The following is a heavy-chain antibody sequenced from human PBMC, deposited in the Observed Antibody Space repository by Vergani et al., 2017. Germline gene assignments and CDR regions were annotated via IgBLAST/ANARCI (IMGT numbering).Heavy chain of an antibody. V-gene: IGHV4-39*01. CDR3: ARIPRSSGNYYGSGSYRAGQAFDI. CDR1: GGSISSSSYY. Sequence: QLQLQESGPGLVKPSETLSLTCTVSGGSISSSSYYWGWIRQPPGKGLEWIGSIYYSGSTHYNPSLKSRVTISVDTSKNQFSLKLSSVTAADTAVYYCARIPRSSGNYYGSGSYRAGQAFDIWGQGTMVTVSS. D-gene: IGHD3-10*01. CDR2: IYYSGST. J-gene: IGHJ3*02.